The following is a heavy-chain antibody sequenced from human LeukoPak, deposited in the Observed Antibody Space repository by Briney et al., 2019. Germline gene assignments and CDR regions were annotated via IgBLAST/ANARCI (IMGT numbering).Heavy chain of an antibody. V-gene: IGHV1-46*01. J-gene: IGHJ4*02. CDR3: ARPTYYYDSSGYYW. D-gene: IGHD3-22*01. CDR1: GYTFTTYY. Sequence: GASVKVSCKASGYTFTTYYMHWVRQAPGQGLEWMGLINPSGGYTNYAQKFQDRVTMTRDTSTSTVYMELSSLRSEDTAVYYCARPTYYYDSSGYYWWGQGTLVTVSS. CDR2: INPSGGYT.